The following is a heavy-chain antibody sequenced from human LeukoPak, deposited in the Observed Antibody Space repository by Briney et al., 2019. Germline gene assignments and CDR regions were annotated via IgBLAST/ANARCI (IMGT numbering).Heavy chain of an antibody. CDR3: ARDIGGIFDS. D-gene: IGHD1-26*01. J-gene: IGHJ4*02. CDR2: IYSGGDT. Sequence: PGGSLRLSCAASGFTVRSNFMSWVRQAPGKGLEWVSVIYSGGDTYYADSVKGRFTISRDNSKNTLYLQMNSLRAEDTAVYYCARDIGGIFDSWGQGTLVTVSS. CDR1: GFTVRSNF. V-gene: IGHV3-53*01.